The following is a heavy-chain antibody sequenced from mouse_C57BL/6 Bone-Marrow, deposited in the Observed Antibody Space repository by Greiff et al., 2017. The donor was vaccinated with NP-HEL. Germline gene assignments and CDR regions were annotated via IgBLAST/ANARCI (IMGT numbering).Heavy chain of an antibody. J-gene: IGHJ3*01. CDR1: GYTFTTYW. V-gene: IGHV1-50*01. CDR2: IDPSHSHT. Sequence: QSCKASGYTFTTYWMQWVKQRPGQGLEWIGEIDPSHSHTIYNHKFKGKATLTVDTSSSTANMQLSSLTSEDSAVYYCAREAYCGRSYGFAYGGQGTLVTVTA. D-gene: IGHD1-1*01. CDR3: AREAYCGRSYGFAY.